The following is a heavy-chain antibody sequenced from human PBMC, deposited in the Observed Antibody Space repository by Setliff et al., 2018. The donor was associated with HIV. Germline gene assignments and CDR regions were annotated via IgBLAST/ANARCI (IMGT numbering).Heavy chain of an antibody. J-gene: IGHJ6*03. CDR3: ARDASGYSSSWYPFYYYYYMDV. D-gene: IGHD6-13*01. CDR2: VNHSGRT. V-gene: IGHV4-34*01. CDR1: GGSFSDYY. Sequence: PSETLSLTCTVYGGSFSDYYWSWIRQPPGKGLEWIGEVNHSGRTIQSPSLGSRVTMSVDTSKNQFSLKLSPVTAADTAVYYCARDASGYSSSWYPFYYYYYMDVWGKGTTVTVSS.